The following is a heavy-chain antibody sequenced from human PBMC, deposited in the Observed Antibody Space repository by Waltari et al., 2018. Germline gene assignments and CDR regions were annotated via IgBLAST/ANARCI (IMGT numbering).Heavy chain of an antibody. D-gene: IGHD3-22*01. CDR2: IYHSGTT. CDR1: GFSISFGYY. CDR3: ARLHYFDSSALRAFDI. Sequence: QVQLQESGPGLVKPSETLSLTCAVSGFSISFGYYGGWIRQPPGKGLEWIGSIYHSGTTYYNPSVGSRFTMSIDTSKNQFSLKLSSVTAADTAVYYCARLHYFDSSALRAFDIWGQGTTVTVSS. J-gene: IGHJ3*02. V-gene: IGHV4-38-2*01.